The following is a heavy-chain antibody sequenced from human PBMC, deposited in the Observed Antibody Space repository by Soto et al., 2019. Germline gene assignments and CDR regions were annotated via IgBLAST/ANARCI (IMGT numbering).Heavy chain of an antibody. CDR3: ARLQKTVACGTGVRYAFDN. D-gene: IGHD7-27*01. CDR2: TYYRSKWYN. CDR1: GDSVSSNRAA. V-gene: IGHV6-1*01. Sequence: SETMSLTCAISGDSVSSNRAAWNWIRQSPSRGLEWLGRTYYRSKWYNDYAVSVKSPITINPDTSKNQFSLQLNSVTPDDPAGYYCARLQKTVACGTGVRYAFDNWGQGTMVTVSS. J-gene: IGHJ3*02.